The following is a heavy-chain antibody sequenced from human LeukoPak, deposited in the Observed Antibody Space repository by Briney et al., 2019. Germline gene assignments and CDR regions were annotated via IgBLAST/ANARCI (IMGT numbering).Heavy chain of an antibody. CDR2: INHSGRN. D-gene: IGHD1-7*01. J-gene: IGHJ4*02. V-gene: IGHV4-34*01. CDR3: ARATGTKVPPGY. CDR1: GGSFSGYY. Sequence: SETLSLTCAVYGGSFSGYYWSWIRQPPGKGLEWIGEINHSGRNNYNPSLKSRVTISVDTSKNQFSLKLSSVTAADTAVYYCARATGTKVPPGYWGQGTLATVSS.